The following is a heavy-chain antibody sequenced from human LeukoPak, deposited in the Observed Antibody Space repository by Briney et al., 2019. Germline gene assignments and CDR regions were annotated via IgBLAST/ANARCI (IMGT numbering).Heavy chain of an antibody. V-gene: IGHV4-34*01. CDR3: ARVRARITMIVVVTDNWFDP. CDR2: INHSGST. J-gene: IGHJ5*02. CDR1: GGSFSGYY. Sequence: SETLSLTCAVYGGSFSGYYWSWIRQAPGKGLEWIGEINHSGSTNYNPSLKSRVTISVDTSKNQFSLKLSSVTAADTAVYYCARVRARITMIVVVTDNWFDPWGQGTLVTVSS. D-gene: IGHD3-22*01.